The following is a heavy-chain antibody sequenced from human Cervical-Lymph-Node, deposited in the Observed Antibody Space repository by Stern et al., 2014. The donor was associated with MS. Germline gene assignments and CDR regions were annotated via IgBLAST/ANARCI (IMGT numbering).Heavy chain of an antibody. J-gene: IGHJ4*02. D-gene: IGHD5-24*01. CDR3: AGEMATNLFDY. CDR2: IIPAFNTA. CDR1: GGTFTSYT. V-gene: IGHV1-69*01. Sequence: MQLVESGAEVKKPGSSVKVSCKASGGTFTSYTINWVRQAPGQGLEWMGGIIPAFNTASYAQKFQGRVTITADASTNTAYMELSSLRSDDTAVYYCAGEMATNLFDYWGQGTLVTVSS.